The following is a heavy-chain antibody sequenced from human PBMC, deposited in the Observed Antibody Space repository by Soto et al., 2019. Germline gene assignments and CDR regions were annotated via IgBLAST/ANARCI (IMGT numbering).Heavy chain of an antibody. Sequence: SETLSLTCTVSSGSINSRSYYGCWIRQSPGKGLEWIGSIYYSGSTYYNPSLKSRVAMSVDTSKNQFSLKLRSVSAADTAVYYCARQRTSVVTQAYFDDWGQGSLVTVSS. CDR2: IYYSGST. V-gene: IGHV4-39*01. CDR3: ARQRTSVVTQAYFDD. D-gene: IGHD2-21*02. CDR1: SGSINSRSYY. J-gene: IGHJ4*02.